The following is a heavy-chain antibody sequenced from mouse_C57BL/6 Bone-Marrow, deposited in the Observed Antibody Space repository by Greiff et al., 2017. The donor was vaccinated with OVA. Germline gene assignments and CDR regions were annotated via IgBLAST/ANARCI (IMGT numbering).Heavy chain of an antibody. CDR1: GYTFTSYW. Sequence: QVQLKQPGAELVRPGTSVKLSCKASGYTFTSYWMHWVKQRPGQGLEWIGVIDPSDSYTNYNQKFKGKATLTVDTSSSTAYMQLSSLTSEDSAVYYCASPIYYDYADYAMDYWGQGTSVTVSS. CDR2: IDPSDSYT. D-gene: IGHD2-4*01. J-gene: IGHJ4*01. V-gene: IGHV1-59*01. CDR3: ASPIYYDYADYAMDY.